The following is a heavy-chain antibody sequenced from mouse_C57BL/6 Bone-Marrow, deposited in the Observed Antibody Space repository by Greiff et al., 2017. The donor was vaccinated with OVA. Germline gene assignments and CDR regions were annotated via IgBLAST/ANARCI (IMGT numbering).Heavy chain of an antibody. D-gene: IGHD2-3*01. Sequence: VQLQQSGAELVRPGTSVKMSCKASGYTFTNYWIGWAKQRPGHGLAWIGDIYPGGGYTNYNEKFKGKATLTADKSSSTAYMQFSSLTSEDSAIYYCARERWLRYFDVWGTGTTVTVSS. J-gene: IGHJ1*03. CDR3: ARERWLRYFDV. V-gene: IGHV1-63*01. CDR2: IYPGGGYT. CDR1: GYTFTNYW.